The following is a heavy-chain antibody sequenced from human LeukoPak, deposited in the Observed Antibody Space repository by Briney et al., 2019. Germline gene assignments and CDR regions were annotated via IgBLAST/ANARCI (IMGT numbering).Heavy chain of an antibody. CDR2: IYTSGST. Sequence: NPSETRSLTCTASGGSISSYYWSWIRQPAGKGLEWIGRIYTSGSTNYNPSLKSRVTMSVDTSKNQFSLKLSSVTAADTAVYYCARDLEPYDILDYWGQGTLVTVSS. CDR1: GGSISSYY. J-gene: IGHJ4*02. V-gene: IGHV4-4*07. CDR3: ARDLEPYDILDY. D-gene: IGHD3-9*01.